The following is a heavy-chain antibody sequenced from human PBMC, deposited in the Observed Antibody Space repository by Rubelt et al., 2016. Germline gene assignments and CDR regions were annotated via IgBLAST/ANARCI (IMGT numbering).Heavy chain of an antibody. D-gene: IGHD5-18*01. J-gene: IGHJ4*02. CDR1: AYTFTSYG. CDR3: ASGRTAMYYFDY. V-gene: IGHV1-18*01. CDR2: ISAYNGNR. Sequence: QIQLVQSGAEVKKPGASVRVSCRASAYTFTSYGISWVRQAPGQRPEWMGWISAYNGNRNYAQKFQGRVTMTRDTSISTAYMELSRLGSDDTAVYDCASGRTAMYYFDYWGQGTLVTVSS.